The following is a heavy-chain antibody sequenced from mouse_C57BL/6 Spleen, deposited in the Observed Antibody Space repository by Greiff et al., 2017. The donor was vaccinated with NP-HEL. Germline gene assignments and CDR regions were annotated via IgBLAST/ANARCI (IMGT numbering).Heavy chain of an antibody. CDR1: GYTFTSYW. Sequence: VQLQQPGAELVMPGASVKLSCKASGYTFTSYWMHWVKQRPGQGLEWIGEIDPSDSYTNYNQKFKGKSTLTVDKSSSTAYMQLSSLTSEDSAVYYCARGKGYYGSSYVGRYFDVWGTGTTVTVSS. CDR2: IDPSDSYT. CDR3: ARGKGYYGSSYVGRYFDV. J-gene: IGHJ1*03. V-gene: IGHV1-69*01. D-gene: IGHD1-1*01.